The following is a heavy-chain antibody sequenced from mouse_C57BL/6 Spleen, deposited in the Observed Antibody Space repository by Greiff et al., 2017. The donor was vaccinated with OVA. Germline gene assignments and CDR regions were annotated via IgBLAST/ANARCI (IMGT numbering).Heavy chain of an antibody. Sequence: QVQLQQPGAELVKPGASVKLSCKASGYTFTSYWMQWVKQRPGQGLEWIGEIDPSDSYTNYNQKFKGKATLTVDKSSSTAYMQLSSLTSEDSAVYDCAGGNSYYDGSVYWWFDVWGKGTTVTVSA. CDR1: GYTFTSYW. V-gene: IGHV1-50*01. D-gene: IGHD1-1*01. J-gene: IGHJ1*03. CDR3: AGGNSYYDGSVYWWFDV. CDR2: IDPSDSYT.